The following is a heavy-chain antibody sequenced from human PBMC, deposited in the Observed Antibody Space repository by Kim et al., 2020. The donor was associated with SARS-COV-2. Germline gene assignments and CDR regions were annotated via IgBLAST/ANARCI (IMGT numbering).Heavy chain of an antibody. V-gene: IGHV1-3*01. Sequence: ASVKVSCKASGYTFTSYAMHWVRQAPGQRLEWMGWIHAGNGNTQYSQKFQGRITISRDTSASTVYVQLSSLRSGDTAVYYCARVMGAAGPFRGWFDPWGQGTRVPVSS. D-gene: IGHD6-13*01. J-gene: IGHJ5*02. CDR2: IHAGNGNT. CDR1: GYTFTSYA. CDR3: ARVMGAAGPFRGWFDP.